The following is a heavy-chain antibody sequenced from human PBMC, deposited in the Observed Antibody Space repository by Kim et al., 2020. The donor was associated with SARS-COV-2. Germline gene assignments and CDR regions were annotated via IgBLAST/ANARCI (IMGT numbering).Heavy chain of an antibody. CDR3: ARGGDGYIPDY. V-gene: IGHV4-59*09. J-gene: IGHJ4*02. Sequence: TNNNPSLKRRVTISVDTSKNQFSLNLSSVTAADTAVYYCARGGDGYIPDYWGQGTLVTVSS. D-gene: IGHD5-12*01. CDR2: T.